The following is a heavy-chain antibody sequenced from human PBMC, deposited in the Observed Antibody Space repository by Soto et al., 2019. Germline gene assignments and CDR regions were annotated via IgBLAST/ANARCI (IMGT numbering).Heavy chain of an antibody. V-gene: IGHV4-30-2*01. Sequence: QLQLQESGSGLVKPSQTLSLTCAVSGGSISSGGYSWSWIRQPPGKGLEWSGYIYHSGSTYSNPSLKSRVTLSVDRAKNQFSLKLSSVTAADTAVYYCARGQVVAAQHWGQGTLVTVSS. CDR3: ARGQVVAAQH. CDR1: GGSISSGGYS. D-gene: IGHD2-15*01. J-gene: IGHJ4*02. CDR2: IYHSGST.